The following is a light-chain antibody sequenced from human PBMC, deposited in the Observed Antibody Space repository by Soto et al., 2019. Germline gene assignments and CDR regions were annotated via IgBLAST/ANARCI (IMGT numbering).Light chain of an antibody. CDR3: LQYNGYSRK. CDR2: KAS. J-gene: IGKJ1*01. Sequence: DIQMTQSPSTLSASVGDRVTITCRASQSISTWLAWYQQKPGKAPKVLIYKASSLESGVPSRFSGSGSGTEFTLTISSLQPDDFATYYCLQYNGYSRKFSQGTKVEIK. V-gene: IGKV1-5*03. CDR1: QSISTW.